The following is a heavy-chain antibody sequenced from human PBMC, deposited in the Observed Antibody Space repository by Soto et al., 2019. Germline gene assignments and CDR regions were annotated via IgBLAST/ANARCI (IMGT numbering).Heavy chain of an antibody. V-gene: IGHV4-59*01. CDR3: ARVEDSSGWPTFDY. D-gene: IGHD6-19*01. Sequence: SETLSLTCTVSGGSISSYYWSWIRQPPGKGLEWIGYIYYSGSTNYNPSLKSRVTISVDTSKNQFSLKLSSVTAADTAVYYCARVEDSSGWPTFDYWGQGTLVTSPQ. CDR2: IYYSGST. CDR1: GGSISSYY. J-gene: IGHJ4*02.